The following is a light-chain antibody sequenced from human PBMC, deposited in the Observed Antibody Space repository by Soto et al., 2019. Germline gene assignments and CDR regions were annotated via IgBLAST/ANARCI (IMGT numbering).Light chain of an antibody. CDR2: DAS. Sequence: EVVLTQSPATLSLSPGEKAILSCRASQDINTYLGWYQQKPGQPPRLLIYDASNRASGIPASFSGSGSGTDFTLTIDTLESEDFALYYCQRRYNWPLTFGAGTKVEIK. CDR3: QRRYNWPLT. J-gene: IGKJ4*01. CDR1: QDINTY. V-gene: IGKV3-11*01.